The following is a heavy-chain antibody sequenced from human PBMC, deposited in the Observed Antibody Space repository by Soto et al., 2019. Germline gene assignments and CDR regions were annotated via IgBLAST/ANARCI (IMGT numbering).Heavy chain of an antibody. D-gene: IGHD5-18*01. J-gene: IGHJ6*02. CDR1: GYTFSNYG. Sequence: GASVEVSCKASGYTFSNYGISCVRQGPGQGLEWMGWISGYNGNTHYEEKVQDRIKMTTDTSTSTTYLELRSLRSDDTAVYFCARDPGFGFGYSYAFAMDVWGQGTTVTVSS. CDR2: ISGYNGNT. CDR3: ARDPGFGFGYSYAFAMDV. V-gene: IGHV1-18*01.